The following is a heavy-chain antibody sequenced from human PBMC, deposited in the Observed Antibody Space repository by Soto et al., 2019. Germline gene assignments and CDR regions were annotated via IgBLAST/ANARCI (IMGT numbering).Heavy chain of an antibody. V-gene: IGHV3-23*01. D-gene: IGHD5-18*01. J-gene: IGHJ6*02. CDR1: GFTFSSYA. Sequence: GGSLRLSCAASGFTFSSYAMSWVRQAPGKGLEWVSVISGSGGSTYYADSVKGRFTISRDNSKNTLYLQMNSLRAEDTAVYYCAKDGGYSYGYSPRYYYGMDVWGQGTTVTVSS. CDR2: ISGSGGST. CDR3: AKDGGYSYGYSPRYYYGMDV.